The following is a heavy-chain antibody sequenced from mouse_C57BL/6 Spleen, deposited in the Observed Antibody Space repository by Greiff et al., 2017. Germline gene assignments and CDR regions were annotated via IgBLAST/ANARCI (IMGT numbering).Heavy chain of an antibody. CDR1: GYTFTDSN. CDR2: INPNNGGT. V-gene: IGHV1-18*01. CDR3: ARRDYCGNYGFAY. J-gene: IGHJ3*01. Sequence: EVQLQQSGPELVKPGASVKIPCKASGYTFTDSNMDWVKQRHGKGLEWIGDINPNNGGTIYNQKFKGKATLTVDKSSSTAYMELRSLTSEDTTVYYGARRDYCGNYGFAYWGQGTLVTVSA. D-gene: IGHD2-1*01.